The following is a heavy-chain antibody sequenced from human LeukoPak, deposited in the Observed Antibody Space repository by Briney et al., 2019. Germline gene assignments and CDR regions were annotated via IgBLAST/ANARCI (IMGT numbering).Heavy chain of an antibody. CDR3: ARGPWVVAGSRPRSWFDP. J-gene: IGHJ5*02. D-gene: IGHD6-19*01. Sequence: SQTLSLTCAISGDSVSSKSTAWNWIRQSPSRGLEWLGRTYYRSKWYNDYAVSVKSRITINPDTSKNQFSLQLNSVTPEDTAVYYCARGPWVVAGSRPRSWFDPWGQGTLVTVSS. V-gene: IGHV6-1*01. CDR1: GDSVSSKSTA. CDR2: TYYRSKWYN.